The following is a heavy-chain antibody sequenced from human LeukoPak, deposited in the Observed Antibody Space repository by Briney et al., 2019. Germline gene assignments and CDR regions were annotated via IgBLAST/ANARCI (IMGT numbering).Heavy chain of an antibody. J-gene: IGHJ3*02. Sequence: GGSLRLSCAASGFTFSSSAMGWVRQAPGKGLEWVSSIQGNGVGTYYADSVKGRFTISRDNSKNTLYLQMNSLRAEDTAVYYCAKDLSWGGHDAFDIWGQGTMVTVSS. V-gene: IGHV3-23*01. D-gene: IGHD3-3*01. CDR3: AKDLSWGGHDAFDI. CDR2: IQGNGVGT. CDR1: GFTFSSSA.